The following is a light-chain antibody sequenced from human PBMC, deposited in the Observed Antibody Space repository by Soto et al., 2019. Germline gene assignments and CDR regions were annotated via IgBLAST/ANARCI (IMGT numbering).Light chain of an antibody. V-gene: IGKV3-11*01. CDR2: DAS. J-gene: IGKJ4*01. Sequence: EIVLTQSPATLSLSPGERATLSCRASQSVSSYLAWYQQKPGQAPRLLIYDASNRATGIPARFSGSGSGTDFTLPISSLEPEDFAVYYRQQRSNWPRTFGGGTKVEIK. CDR3: QQRSNWPRT. CDR1: QSVSSY.